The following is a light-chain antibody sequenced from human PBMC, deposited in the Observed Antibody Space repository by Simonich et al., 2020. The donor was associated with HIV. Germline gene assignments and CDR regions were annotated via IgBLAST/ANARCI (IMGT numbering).Light chain of an antibody. CDR2: LNSYGSH. CDR3: QTWGTGIRV. V-gene: IGLV4-69*01. J-gene: IGLJ3*02. CDR1: SGHSSYA. Sequence: QLVLTQSPSASASLGASVKLTCTLSSGHSSYAIAWRQQQPEKGPRYLMRLNSYGSHSKGDGIPDRFSGSSSGAERYLTISSLQSEDEADYYCQTWGTGIRVFGGGTKLTVL.